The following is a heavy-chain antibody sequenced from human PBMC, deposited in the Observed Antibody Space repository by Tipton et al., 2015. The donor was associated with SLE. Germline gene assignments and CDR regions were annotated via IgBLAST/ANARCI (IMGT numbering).Heavy chain of an antibody. CDR2: IYYSGST. CDR1: GGSISSSSYY. CDR3: TRVGGGWAYDAFDI. D-gene: IGHD2-15*01. Sequence: TLSLTCTVSGGSISSSSYYWGWIRQPPGKGLEWIGSIYYSGSTYYNPSLKSRVTISVDTSKDQFSLKVNSVTAADTAVYYGTRVGGGWAYDAFDIWGQGTMVTVSS. V-gene: IGHV4-39*07. J-gene: IGHJ3*02.